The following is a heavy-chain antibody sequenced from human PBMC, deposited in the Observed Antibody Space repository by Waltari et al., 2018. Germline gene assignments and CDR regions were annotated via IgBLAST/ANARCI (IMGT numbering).Heavy chain of an antibody. D-gene: IGHD6-19*01. J-gene: IGHJ4*02. Sequence: EVHLVESGGGVVQPGGSLRLSCAASGFIFDDHAMHWVRQASGKGLEWISLINKDATTTLYADSVRGRFTISRDSSKNSVFLQMNSLRTDDTARYYCVRGLQWLSRNWGQGTLVTVSS. CDR1: GFIFDDHA. CDR2: INKDATTT. V-gene: IGHV3-43*02. CDR3: VRGLQWLSRN.